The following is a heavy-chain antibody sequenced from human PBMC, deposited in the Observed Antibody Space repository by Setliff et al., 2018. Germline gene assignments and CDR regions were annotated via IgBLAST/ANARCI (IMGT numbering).Heavy chain of an antibody. CDR2: IYHSGST. D-gene: IGHD3-16*01. J-gene: IGHJ3*02. V-gene: IGHV4-38-2*01. CDR1: GYSISSGYY. CDR3: ARVPRFTDSRNAFDI. Sequence: SETLSLTCAVSGYSISSGYYWGWIRQPPGKGLEWIGSIYHSGSTYYNPSLKSRVTISVDTSKNQFSLKLSSVTAADTAVYYCARVPRFTDSRNAFDIWGQGTMVTVSS.